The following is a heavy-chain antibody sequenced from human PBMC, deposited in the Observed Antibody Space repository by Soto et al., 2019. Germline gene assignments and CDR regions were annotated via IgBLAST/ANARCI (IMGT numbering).Heavy chain of an antibody. Sequence: QVQLVRSGAEVKKPGSSVKVSCKASGGIFSCYAMSWVRLAPGQGLEWMGGIIPIFGTAKYAQKFQRRVTITADETTNTAYMELTSLRSDDLAVNYCARDTDFLGQGTLVTVSP. CDR2: IIPIFGTA. J-gene: IGHJ4*02. V-gene: IGHV1-69*01. CDR3: ARDTDF. CDR1: GGIFSCYA.